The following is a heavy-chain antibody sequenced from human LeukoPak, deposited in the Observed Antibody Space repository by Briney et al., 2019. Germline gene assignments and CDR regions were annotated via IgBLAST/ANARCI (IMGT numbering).Heavy chain of an antibody. CDR2: INDVGRTT. J-gene: IGHJ6*02. CDR3: ARGHYYGMDV. CDR1: GFPFSGHW. Sequence: GGSLRLSCAASGFPFSGHWMHWVRQAPGKGLVWVSGINDVGRTTSYADSVKGRFTISRDNAKNTLYLQMNSLRAEDTAVYYCARGHYYGMDVWGQGTTVTVSS. V-gene: IGHV3-74*01.